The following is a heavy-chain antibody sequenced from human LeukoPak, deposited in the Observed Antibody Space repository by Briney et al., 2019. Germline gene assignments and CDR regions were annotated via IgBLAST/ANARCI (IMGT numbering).Heavy chain of an antibody. D-gene: IGHD2/OR15-2a*01. CDR2: ISSSSSYI. CDR3: AREGPRGNSQFDY. V-gene: IGHV3-21*01. CDR1: GFTFSSYS. J-gene: IGHJ4*02. Sequence: PGGSLRLSCAASGFTFSSYSMNLGRQAPGKGLEWVSSISSSSSYIYYADSVKGRFTISRDNAKNSLYLQMTSLRAEDTAIYYCAREGPRGNSQFDYWGQGTLVTVSS.